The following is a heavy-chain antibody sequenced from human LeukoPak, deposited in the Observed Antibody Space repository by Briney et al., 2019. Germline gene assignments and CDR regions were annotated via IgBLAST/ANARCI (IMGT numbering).Heavy chain of an antibody. D-gene: IGHD3-16*01. CDR3: ARGMGFPTDWFDP. Sequence: SETLSLTCTVSGGSISSYYWSWIRQPPGKGLEWIGEINHSGSTNYNPSLKSRVTISVDTSKNQFSLKLSSVTAADTAVYYCARGMGFPTDWFDPWGQGTLVTVSS. CDR1: GGSISSYY. V-gene: IGHV4-34*01. J-gene: IGHJ5*02. CDR2: INHSGST.